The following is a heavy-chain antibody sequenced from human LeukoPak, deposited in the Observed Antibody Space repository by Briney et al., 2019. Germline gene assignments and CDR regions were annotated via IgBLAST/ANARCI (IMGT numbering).Heavy chain of an antibody. V-gene: IGHV3-23*01. CDR3: AKLPREYCSSTSCPNWFDT. Sequence: GGSLRLSCAASGFTFTNAWMNWVRQAPGKGLEWVSALSASGGTTYYADSVKGRFTTSRDNSENTLYLQMNSLRAEDTAVYHCAKLPREYCSSTSCPNWFDTWGQGTLVTVSS. CDR1: GFTFTNAW. CDR2: LSASGGTT. J-gene: IGHJ5*02. D-gene: IGHD2-2*01.